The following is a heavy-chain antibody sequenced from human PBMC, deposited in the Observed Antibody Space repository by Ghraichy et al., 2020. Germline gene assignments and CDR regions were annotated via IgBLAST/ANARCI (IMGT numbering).Heavy chain of an antibody. V-gene: IGHV3-7*01. Sequence: GSLRLSCAASGFTFSSYWMSWVRQAPGKGLEWVANIKQDGSEKYYVDSVKGRFTISRDNAKNSLYLQMNSLRAEDTAVYYCAREGVGSSGWSPPYYYYGMDVWGQGTTVTVSS. D-gene: IGHD6-19*01. CDR1: GFTFSSYW. J-gene: IGHJ6*02. CDR2: IKQDGSEK. CDR3: AREGVGSSGWSPPYYYYGMDV.